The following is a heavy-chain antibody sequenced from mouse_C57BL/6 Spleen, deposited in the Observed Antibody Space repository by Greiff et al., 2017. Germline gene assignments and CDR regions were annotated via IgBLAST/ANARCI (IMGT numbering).Heavy chain of an antibody. V-gene: IGHV5-17*01. CDR2: ISSGSSTI. J-gene: IGHJ4*01. Sequence: EVQRVESGGGLVKPGGSLKLSCAASGFTFSDYGMHWVRQAPEKGLEWVAYISSGSSTIYYADTVKGRFTISRDNAKNTLCLQRTSLRSEDTGMYYRARGGYYYAMDYWGQGTSVTVSS. CDR3: ARGGYYYAMDY. CDR1: GFTFSDYG.